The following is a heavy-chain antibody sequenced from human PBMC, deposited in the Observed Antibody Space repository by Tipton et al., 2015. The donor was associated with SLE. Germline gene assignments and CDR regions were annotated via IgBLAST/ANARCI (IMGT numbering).Heavy chain of an antibody. J-gene: IGHJ4*02. V-gene: IGHV4-39*01. CDR1: GGSISSYY. D-gene: IGHD1-14*01. Sequence: TLSLTCTVSGGSISSYYWSWIRQPPGKEPEWIGSIYYSGSTYYTPSLKSRVTASVDTSKNQFSLSLYSVTVDDTAVYYCARQGTGFGSGRDDYWARESWSPSPQ. CDR2: IYYSGST. CDR3: ARQGTGFGSGRDDY.